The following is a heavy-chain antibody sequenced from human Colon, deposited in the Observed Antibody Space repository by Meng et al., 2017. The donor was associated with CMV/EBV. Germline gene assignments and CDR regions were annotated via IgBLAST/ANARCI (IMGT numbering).Heavy chain of an antibody. J-gene: IGHJ6*02. CDR1: GEA. CDR3: ARYCTNRKCYGALGYLYALDV. D-gene: IGHD2-8*01. CDR2: IYWDDDR. Sequence: GEAVGWFRKPPGKALEWLAHIYWDDDRRYSPSLKSRLTITRDTSKNQVVLTMTNMDPVDTGTYYCARYCTNRKCYGALGYLYALDVWGQGTTVTVSS. V-gene: IGHV2-5*02.